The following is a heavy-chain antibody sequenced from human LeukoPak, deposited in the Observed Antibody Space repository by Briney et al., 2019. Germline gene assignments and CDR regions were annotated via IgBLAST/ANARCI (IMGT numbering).Heavy chain of an antibody. V-gene: IGHV4-4*02. CDR2: VNLQGST. CDR3: ARDRDGWYTFDY. J-gene: IGHJ4*02. Sequence: SGTLSLTCGVSGGSITSTNYWTWVRQPPGKGLEWIGEVNLQGSTNYNPSLMGRVAISVDMSENHISLQLTSVTAADTAVYYCARDRDGWYTFDYWGQGTLVTVSS. D-gene: IGHD6-19*01. CDR1: GGSITSTNY.